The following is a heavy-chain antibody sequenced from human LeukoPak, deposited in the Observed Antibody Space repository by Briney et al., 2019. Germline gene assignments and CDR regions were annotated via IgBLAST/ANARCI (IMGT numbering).Heavy chain of an antibody. D-gene: IGHD3-3*01. CDR3: ARVQYYDFWSGPLDY. J-gene: IGHJ4*02. CDR2: INPNSGGT. CDR1: GYTFTGYY. V-gene: IGHV1-2*04. Sequence: GASVKVSCKASGYTFTGYYMHWVRQAPGQGLEWMGWINPNSGGTNYAQKFQGWVTMTRDTSISTAYMELSRLRSDDTAVYYCARVQYYDFWSGPLDYWGQGTLVTVSS.